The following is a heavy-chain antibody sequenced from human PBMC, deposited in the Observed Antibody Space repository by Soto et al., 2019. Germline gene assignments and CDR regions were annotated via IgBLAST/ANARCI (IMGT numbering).Heavy chain of an antibody. CDR1: GGSISSSNW. J-gene: IGHJ5*02. CDR3: ARDYMVRGVMRWFDP. Sequence: QVQLQESGPGLVKPSGTLSLTCAVSGGSISSSNWWSWVRQPPGKGLEWIGEIYHSGSTNYNPSPKRRVPTSIDKSKNQFSLKLSSVTAADTAVYYCARDYMVRGVMRWFDPWGQGTLVTVSS. V-gene: IGHV4-4*02. CDR2: IYHSGST. D-gene: IGHD3-10*01.